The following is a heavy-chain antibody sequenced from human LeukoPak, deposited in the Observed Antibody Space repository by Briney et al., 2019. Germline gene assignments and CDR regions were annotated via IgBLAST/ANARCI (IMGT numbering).Heavy chain of an antibody. Sequence: GGSLGLSCAASGFTFSDYYMSWIRHAPGKGLEGVSYISSSGSTIYYADSVKGRFTISRDNAKNSLYLQMNSLRAEDTAVYYCARDPWGARTSLDCWGQGTLVTVSS. CDR2: ISSSGSTI. CDR3: ARDPWGARTSLDC. D-gene: IGHD1-26*01. J-gene: IGHJ4*02. V-gene: IGHV3-11*04. CDR1: GFTFSDYY.